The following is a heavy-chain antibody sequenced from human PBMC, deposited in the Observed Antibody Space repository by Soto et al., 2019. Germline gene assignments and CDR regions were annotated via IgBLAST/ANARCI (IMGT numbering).Heavy chain of an antibody. D-gene: IGHD6-19*01. J-gene: IGHJ4*02. CDR2: ISCGGGTT. CDR3: AKQAGYSSDPFDY. V-gene: IGHV3-23*01. CDR1: GFTFSYYA. Sequence: GGSLRLSCAASGFTFSYYAMSWVRQTPGTGLEWVSGISCGGGTTYYAASVKGRFTISRDNSKNRLYMQINSLRAEDTAIYYCAKQAGYSSDPFDYCGQGTPVTVSS.